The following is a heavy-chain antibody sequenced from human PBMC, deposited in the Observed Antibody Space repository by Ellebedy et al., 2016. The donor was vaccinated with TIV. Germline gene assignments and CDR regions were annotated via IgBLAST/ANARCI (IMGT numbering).Heavy chain of an antibody. V-gene: IGHV1-69*13. CDR1: GGTSNRFA. CDR3: ASSQGWWGEGTTILDY. J-gene: IGHJ4*02. Sequence: AASVKVSCKVSGGTSNRFAINWVRQAPGQGLEWMGGIIPMSVTPKYAQNVQGRVTFTADESTGTVYMELSTLISDHTAVYTCASSQGWWGEGTTILDYWGQGTLVTVSS. CDR2: IIPMSVTP. D-gene: IGHD2-15*01.